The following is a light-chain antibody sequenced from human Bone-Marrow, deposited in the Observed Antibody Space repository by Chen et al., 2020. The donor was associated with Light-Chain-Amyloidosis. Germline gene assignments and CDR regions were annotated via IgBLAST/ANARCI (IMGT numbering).Light chain of an antibody. CDR3: QTWDTDIRV. CDR2: LNGDGRH. CDR1: TEHSTYA. Sequence: QVVLTQSPSASAPLGAAVKLTCTLRTEHSTYAIAWLQQQPEKGPRYLMKLNGDGRHTKGNGIPDRFSGSSSGAERYLTISSLQSEDEADYYCQTWDTDIRVFGGGTKLTVL. V-gene: IGLV4-69*01. J-gene: IGLJ3*02.